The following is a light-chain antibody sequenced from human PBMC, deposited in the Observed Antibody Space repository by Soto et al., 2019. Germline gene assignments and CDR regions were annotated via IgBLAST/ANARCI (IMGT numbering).Light chain of an antibody. J-gene: IGLJ2*01. CDR2: DDR. V-gene: IGLV3-21*04. CDR1: SIGSES. CDR3: QVWDPSSDHVL. Sequence: SYELSQSPSVSVAPGKTATIACGGDSIGSESVHWYQQKPGQAPVVVIHDDRDRPSGIPERFAGSKSGNTATLTITRVEAGDEADYYCQVWDPSSDHVLFGGGTKLTVL.